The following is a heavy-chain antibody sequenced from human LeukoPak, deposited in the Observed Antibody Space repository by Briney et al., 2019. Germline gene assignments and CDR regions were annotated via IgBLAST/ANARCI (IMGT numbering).Heavy chain of an antibody. D-gene: IGHD3-3*01. Sequence: GGSLRLSCAASGFTFSSYWMSWVRQAPGKGLEWVANTKQDGSEKYYVDSVKGRFTISRDNAKNSLYLQMNSLRAEDTAVYYCARVGGNTGRYYDFWSGSRKDAFDIWGQGTMVTVSS. CDR1: GFTFSSYW. CDR2: TKQDGSEK. CDR3: ARVGGNTGRYYDFWSGSRKDAFDI. V-gene: IGHV3-7*01. J-gene: IGHJ3*02.